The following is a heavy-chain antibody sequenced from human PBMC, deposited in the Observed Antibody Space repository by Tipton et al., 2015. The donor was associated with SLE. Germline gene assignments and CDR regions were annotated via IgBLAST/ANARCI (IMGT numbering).Heavy chain of an antibody. D-gene: IGHD6-19*01. CDR1: GYTFTGYY. CDR2: INSNSGDT. CDR3: WRGGPVDGTIGTFGY. J-gene: IGHJ4*02. Sequence: QSGPEVEKPGASVKVSCKASGYTFTGYYMHWVRQAPGQGLEWMGWINSNSGDTNYAQKFQGRVTMTRATSISTVYMELSSLGSDGTAVYYCWRGGPVDGTIGTFGYWGQGTLVTVSS. V-gene: IGHV1-2*02.